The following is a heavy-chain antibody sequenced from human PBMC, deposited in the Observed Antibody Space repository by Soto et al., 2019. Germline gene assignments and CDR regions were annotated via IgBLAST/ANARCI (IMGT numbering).Heavy chain of an antibody. Sequence: ASVKVSCKVSGDTFNYYGISWVRQAPGQGLEWMGWMNPNSGNTGYAQKFQGRVTMTRNTSISTAYMELSSLRSEDTAVYYCARGRYNWNYVYWGQGTLVTVSS. D-gene: IGHD1-7*01. CDR1: GDTFNYYG. CDR2: MNPNSGNT. CDR3: ARGRYNWNYVY. J-gene: IGHJ4*02. V-gene: IGHV1-8*01.